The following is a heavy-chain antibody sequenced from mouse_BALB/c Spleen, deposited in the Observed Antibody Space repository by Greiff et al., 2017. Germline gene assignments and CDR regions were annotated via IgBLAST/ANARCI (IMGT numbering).Heavy chain of an antibody. CDR3: ARGGYHYYFDY. V-gene: IGHV1-54*03. J-gene: IGHJ2*01. Sequence: QVQLQQSGAELVRPGTSVKVSCKASGYAFTNYLIEWVKQRPGQGLEWIGVINPGSGGTNYNEKFKGKATLTADKSSSTAYMQLSSLTSDDSAVYFCARGGYHYYFDYWGQGTTLTVSS. CDR2: INPGSGGT. CDR1: GYAFTNYL. D-gene: IGHD2-14*01.